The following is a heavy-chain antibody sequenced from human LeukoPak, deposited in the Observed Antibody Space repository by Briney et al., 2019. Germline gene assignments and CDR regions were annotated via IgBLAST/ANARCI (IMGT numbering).Heavy chain of an antibody. CDR3: VRVVGATAFDY. CDR2: IYYSGST. J-gene: IGHJ4*02. CDR1: GGSISSYY. D-gene: IGHD1-26*01. V-gene: IGHV4-59*01. Sequence: SETLSLTCTVSGGSISSYYWSWIRQPPGKGLEWIGYIYYSGSTNYNPSLKSRVTISVDTSKNQFSLKLSSVTAADTAVYYCVRVVGATAFDYWGQGTLVTVSS.